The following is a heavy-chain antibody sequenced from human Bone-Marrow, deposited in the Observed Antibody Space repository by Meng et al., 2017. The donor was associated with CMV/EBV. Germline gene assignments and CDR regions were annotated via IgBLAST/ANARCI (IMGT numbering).Heavy chain of an antibody. J-gene: IGHJ4*02. CDR2: IWYDGSKK. Sequence: GGSLRLSCAASGFTFSSYVMHWVRQAPGKGLEWVAVIWYDGSKKYYAASVKGRFTISRDNSKNTLYLQMHSLRAEDTAVYYCARDSTDYADYVGFFDYWGQGNLVTVSS. D-gene: IGHD4-17*01. CDR1: GFTFSSYV. V-gene: IGHV3-33*01. CDR3: ARDSTDYADYVGFFDY.